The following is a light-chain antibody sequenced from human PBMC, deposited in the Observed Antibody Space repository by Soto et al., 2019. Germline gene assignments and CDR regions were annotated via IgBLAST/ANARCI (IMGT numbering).Light chain of an antibody. Sequence: QSALTQPASVSGSPGQSITISCTGTSSDVGGYNYVSWYQQHPGKAHKLMIYEVSNRPSGVSNRFSGSKSGNTASLTSSGLQAEDEADYYCSSYTSSSTLEVFGTGTKVTAL. CDR1: SSDVGGYNY. CDR3: SSYTSSSTLEV. CDR2: EVS. V-gene: IGLV2-14*01. J-gene: IGLJ1*01.